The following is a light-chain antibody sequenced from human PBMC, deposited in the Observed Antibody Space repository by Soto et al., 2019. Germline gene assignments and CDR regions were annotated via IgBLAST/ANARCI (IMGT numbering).Light chain of an antibody. V-gene: IGKV4-1*01. CDR2: WAS. CDR1: QSVLYSSNNKNY. Sequence: DIVMTQSPDSLAVSLGERATINCKSSQSVLYSSNNKNYLAWYQQKPGQPPKLLIYWASTRESGVPEQVSGSGSETNFTLTSRSLQAEDVTVYNSKPYYTPLAWTFGEETKMYIK. J-gene: IGKJ1*01. CDR3: KPYYTPLAWT.